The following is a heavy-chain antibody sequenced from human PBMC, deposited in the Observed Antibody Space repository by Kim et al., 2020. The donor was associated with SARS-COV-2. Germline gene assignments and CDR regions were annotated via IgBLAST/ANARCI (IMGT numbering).Heavy chain of an antibody. V-gene: IGHV4-39*01. CDR1: GGSISSSSYY. CDR2: IYYSGST. CDR3: ASPGVQWPFPYYGLDV. J-gene: IGHJ6*01. Sequence: SETLSLTCTVSGGSISSSSYYWGWIRQPPGKGLEWFGSIYYSGSTYYNPSLKSRVTISVDTSKNQFSLMLSSVTAAATAVYYCASPGVQWPFPYYGLDV. D-gene: IGHD6-19*01.